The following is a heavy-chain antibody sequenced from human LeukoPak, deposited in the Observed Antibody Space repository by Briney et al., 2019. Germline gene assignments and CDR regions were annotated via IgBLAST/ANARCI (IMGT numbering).Heavy chain of an antibody. CDR3: ARFSSYSERYIDYMDV. V-gene: IGHV1-8*03. D-gene: IGHD1-26*01. CDR2: MNPNSGNT. Sequence: GASVKVSCKASGYTFTSYDINWVRQATGQGLEWMGWMNPNSGNTGYAQKFQGRVTITRNTSISTAYMELSSLRSEDTAVYYCARFSSYSERYIDYMDVWGKGTTVTVSS. CDR1: GYTFTSYD. J-gene: IGHJ6*03.